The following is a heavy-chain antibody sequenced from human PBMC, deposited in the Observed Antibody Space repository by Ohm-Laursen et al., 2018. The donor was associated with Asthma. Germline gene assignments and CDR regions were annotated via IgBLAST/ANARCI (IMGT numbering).Heavy chain of an antibody. V-gene: IGHV1-8*02. Sequence: GASVKVSCKASGGTFSSYAISWVRQATGQGLEWMGWMNPNSGNTGYAQKFQGRVTMTRNTSISTAYMELSSLRSEDTAVYYCARVSGSTSSFDSWGQGTPVTVSS. CDR1: GGTFSSYA. D-gene: IGHD6-6*01. J-gene: IGHJ4*02. CDR3: ARVSGSTSSFDS. CDR2: MNPNSGNT.